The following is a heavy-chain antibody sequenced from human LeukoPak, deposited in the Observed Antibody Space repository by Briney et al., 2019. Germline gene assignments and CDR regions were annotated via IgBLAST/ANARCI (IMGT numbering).Heavy chain of an antibody. V-gene: IGHV3-13*01. J-gene: IGHJ6*03. CDR3: ARGPPRGKYYYMDV. D-gene: IGHD1-1*01. Sequence: PGGPLRLSCAASGFTFSSFDMHWVRQLTGQGLEWVSTIGTASDTYYPGSVEGRFTLSRDNAKNSLYLQMNSLTAGDTAVYYCARGPPRGKYYYMDVWGKGTTVTVSS. CDR1: GFTFSSFD. CDR2: IGTASDT.